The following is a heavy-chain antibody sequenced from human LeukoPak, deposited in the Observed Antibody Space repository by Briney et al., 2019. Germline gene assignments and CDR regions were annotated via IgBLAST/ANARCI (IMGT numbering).Heavy chain of an antibody. CDR1: GGSFSGYY. CDR2: INHSGST. D-gene: IGHD1-26*01. J-gene: IGHJ3*02. CDR3: ARRRRIVGATPGAFDI. Sequence: SETLSLTCAVYGGSFSGYYWSWIRQPPGKGLEWIGEINHSGSTNYNPSLKSRVTISVDTSKNQFSLKLSSVTAADTAVYYCARRRRIVGATPGAFDIWGQGAMVTVSS. V-gene: IGHV4-34*01.